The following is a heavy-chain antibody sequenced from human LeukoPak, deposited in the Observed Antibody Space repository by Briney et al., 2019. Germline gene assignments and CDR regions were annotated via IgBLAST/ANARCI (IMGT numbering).Heavy chain of an antibody. D-gene: IGHD6-19*01. J-gene: IGHJ4*02. CDR3: ARVKEGSDWYTYFDY. CDR1: GYTFTGYY. CDR2: INPSGGST. V-gene: IGHV1-46*01. Sequence: ASVKVSCKASGYTFTGYYMHWVRQAPGQGLEWMGIINPSGGSTSYAQKFQGRVTMTRDTSASTVYMELSSLRSEDTAVYYCARVKEGSDWYTYFDYWGQGTLVTVSS.